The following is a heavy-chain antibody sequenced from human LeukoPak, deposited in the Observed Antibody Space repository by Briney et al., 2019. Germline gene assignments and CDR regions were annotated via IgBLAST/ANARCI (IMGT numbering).Heavy chain of an antibody. D-gene: IGHD2-15*01. CDR1: GGTFSSYA. CDR2: IIPIFGTA. V-gene: IGHV1-69*05. Sequence: SVKVSCKASGGTFSSYAISWVRQAPGQGLEWMGGIIPIFGTANYAQKFQGRVTITTDESTSTAYMELSSLRSKDTAVYYCARNGYCSGGSCYAPLYYYMDVWGKGTTVTVSS. J-gene: IGHJ6*03. CDR3: ARNGYCSGGSCYAPLYYYMDV.